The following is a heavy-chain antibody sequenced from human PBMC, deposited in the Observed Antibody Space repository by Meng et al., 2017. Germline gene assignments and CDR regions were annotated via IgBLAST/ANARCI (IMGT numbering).Heavy chain of an antibody. CDR2: IKQDGSEK. CDR3: ARGITMINY. D-gene: IGHD3-22*01. CDR1: GFTFSSYW. Sequence: GESLKISCAASGFTFSSYWMSWVRQAPGKRLEWVANIKQDGSEKYYVDSVKGRFTISRDNAKNSLYLQMNSLRAEDTAVYYCARGITMINYWGQGTLVTVSS. J-gene: IGHJ4*02. V-gene: IGHV3-7*01.